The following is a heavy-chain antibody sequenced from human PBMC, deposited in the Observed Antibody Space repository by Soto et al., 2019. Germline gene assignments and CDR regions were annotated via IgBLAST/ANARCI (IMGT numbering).Heavy chain of an antibody. Sequence: SETLSLTCAVYGGSFSGYYWSWIRQPPGKGLEWIGEINHSGSTNYNPSLKSRVTISVDTSKNQFSLKLSSVTAADTAVYYCARCMLPLYYYYYYMDVWGKGTTVTVSS. CDR1: GGSFSGYY. J-gene: IGHJ6*03. CDR3: ARCMLPLYYYYYYMDV. D-gene: IGHD2-8*01. CDR2: INHSGST. V-gene: IGHV4-34*01.